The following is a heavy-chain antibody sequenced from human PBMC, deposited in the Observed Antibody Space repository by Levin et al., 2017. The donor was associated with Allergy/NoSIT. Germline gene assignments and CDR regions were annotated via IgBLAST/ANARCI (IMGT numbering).Heavy chain of an antibody. V-gene: IGHV3-74*01. J-gene: IGHJ3*02. CDR2: INSDGSST. Sequence: GESLKISCAASRFTFSSYWLHWVRQAPGKGLVWVSRINSDGSSTAYADSVKGRFTISRDNAKNTLYLQMNRLRADDTAVYYCAGESRSAFDIWGQGTMVTVSS. CDR1: RFTFSSYW. D-gene: IGHD6-13*01. CDR3: AGESRSAFDI.